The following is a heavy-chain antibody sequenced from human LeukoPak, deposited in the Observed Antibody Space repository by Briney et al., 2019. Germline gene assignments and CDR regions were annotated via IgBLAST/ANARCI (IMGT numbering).Heavy chain of an antibody. CDR1: GGSFSGYY. D-gene: IGHD4-17*01. J-gene: IGHJ3*02. CDR3: ARWRYDYGDYASFDAFDI. Sequence: SETLSLTCADYGGSFSGYYWCWIRQHSARGLYLILEINHSGSTNSNPSLKSRVTISVDTSKNQFSLKLSSVTAADTAVYYCARWRYDYGDYASFDAFDIWGQGTMVTVSS. V-gene: IGHV4-34*01. CDR2: INHSGST.